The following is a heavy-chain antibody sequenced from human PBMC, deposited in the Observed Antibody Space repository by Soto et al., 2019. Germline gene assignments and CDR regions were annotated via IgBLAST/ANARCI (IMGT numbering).Heavy chain of an antibody. Sequence: PSETLSLTCTVSGGSISSGGYYWSWIRQHPGKGLEWIGYIYYSGSTYYNPSLKSRVTISVDTSKNQFSLKLSSVTAADTAVYYCARVSKYCTNGVCYNGYYYYGMDVWGQGTTVTVSS. CDR2: IYYSGST. CDR3: ARVSKYCTNGVCYNGYYYYGMDV. J-gene: IGHJ6*02. CDR1: GGSISSGGYY. D-gene: IGHD2-8*01. V-gene: IGHV4-31*03.